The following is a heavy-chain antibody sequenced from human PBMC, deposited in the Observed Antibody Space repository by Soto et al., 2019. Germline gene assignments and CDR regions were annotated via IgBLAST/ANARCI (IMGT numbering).Heavy chain of an antibody. CDR3: AKETIQVGGPNYFDY. CDR1: GFTFGRYG. Sequence: GGSLRLSCEASGFTFGRYGMHWVRQAPGMGLEWVAVISWDGLAQYYGDSVRGRFTISRDNSQSTLYLQMNSLRTEDTAIYYCAKETIQVGGPNYFDYWGQGVLVTVSS. D-gene: IGHD1-1*01. CDR2: ISWDGLAQ. V-gene: IGHV3-30*18. J-gene: IGHJ4*02.